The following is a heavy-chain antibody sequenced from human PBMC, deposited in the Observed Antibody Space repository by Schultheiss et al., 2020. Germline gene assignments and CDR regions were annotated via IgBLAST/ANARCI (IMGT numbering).Heavy chain of an antibody. Sequence: GGSLRLSCAASGFTFSSYGMHWVRQAPGKGLEWVAVISYDGSNKYYADSVKGRFTISRDNSKNTLYLQMNSLRAEDTAVYYCARGTTVRGVIRYYYYYGMDVWGQGPTVTVSS. CDR1: GFTFSSYG. V-gene: IGHV3-30*03. J-gene: IGHJ6*02. CDR3: ARGTTVRGVIRYYYYYGMDV. D-gene: IGHD3-10*01. CDR2: ISYDGSNK.